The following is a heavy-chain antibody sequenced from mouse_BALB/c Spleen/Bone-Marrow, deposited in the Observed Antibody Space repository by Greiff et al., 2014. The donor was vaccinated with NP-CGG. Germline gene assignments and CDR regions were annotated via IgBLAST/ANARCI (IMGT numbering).Heavy chain of an antibody. CDR2: ISYSGST. V-gene: IGHV3-2*02. CDR1: GYSITSDYA. J-gene: IGHJ1*01. CDR3: ARSADWYFDV. Sequence: EVQGVESGPGLVKPSQSLSLTCTVTGYSITSDYAWNWIRQFPGNKLEWMGYISYSGSTNYNPSLKSRISITRDTSKSQFFLQLNSVTTEDTATYYCARSADWYFDVWGAGTTVTVSS.